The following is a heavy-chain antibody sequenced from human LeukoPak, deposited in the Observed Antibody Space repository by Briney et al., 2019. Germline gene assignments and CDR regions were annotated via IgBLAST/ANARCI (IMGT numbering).Heavy chain of an antibody. D-gene: IGHD5-12*01. V-gene: IGHV3-11*01. Sequence: GGSLRLSCAASGFTFSDYYMSWIRQAPGKGLEWVSYISSSGSTIYYADSVKGRFTISRDNAKNSLYLQMNSLRAEDTAVYYCARDRRGYSGYDWPRGFDYWGQGTLVTVSS. CDR3: ARDRRGYSGYDWPRGFDY. CDR2: ISSSGSTI. CDR1: GFTFSDYY. J-gene: IGHJ4*02.